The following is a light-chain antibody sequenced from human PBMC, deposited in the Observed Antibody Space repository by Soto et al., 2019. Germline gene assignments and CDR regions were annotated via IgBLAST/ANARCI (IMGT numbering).Light chain of an antibody. CDR3: QQYNNWLWT. V-gene: IGKV3-15*01. CDR1: QSVSSN. J-gene: IGKJ1*01. Sequence: EIVMTQSPAPLSVSPGERATLSCRASQSVSSNLAWYQQKPGQAPRLLIYGASTRATGIPARFNGSGSVTEFTLTINSLQSEDFAVYYCQQYNNWLWTFGQGTQVEIK. CDR2: GAS.